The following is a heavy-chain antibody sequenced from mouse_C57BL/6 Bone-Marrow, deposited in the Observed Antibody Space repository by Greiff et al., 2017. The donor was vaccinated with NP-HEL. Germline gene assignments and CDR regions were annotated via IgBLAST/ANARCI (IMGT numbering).Heavy chain of an antibody. CDR1: GFTFSDYG. J-gene: IGHJ2*01. V-gene: IGHV5-17*01. CDR2: ISSGSSTI. Sequence: EVQLVESGGGLVKPGGSLKLSCAASGFTFSDYGMHWVRQAPEKGLEWVAYISSGSSTIYYADTVKGRFTISRDNAKNTLFLHMTSLRSGDTALYYCARPNYYYGSSSYFDYWGQGTTLTVSS. D-gene: IGHD1-1*01. CDR3: ARPNYYYGSSSYFDY.